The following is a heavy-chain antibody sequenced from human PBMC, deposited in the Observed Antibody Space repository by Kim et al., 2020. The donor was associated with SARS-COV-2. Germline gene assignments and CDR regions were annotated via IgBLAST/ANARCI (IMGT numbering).Heavy chain of an antibody. V-gene: IGHV4-31*02. J-gene: IGHJ4*02. CDR2: ST. D-gene: IGHD2-2*01. CDR3: ARLAVVANDY. Sequence: STYYNPSLKSRVTRSVDTSKNQFSLKLSSVTAADTAVYYCARLAVVANDYWGQGTLVTVSS.